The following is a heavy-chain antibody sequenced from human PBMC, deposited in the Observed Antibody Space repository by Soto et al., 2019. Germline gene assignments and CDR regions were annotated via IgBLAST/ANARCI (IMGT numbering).Heavy chain of an antibody. V-gene: IGHV3-33*01. CDR1: GFTFSSYG. Sequence: GGSLRLSCAASGFTFSSYGMHWVRQAPGKGLEWVAVIWYDGSNKYYADSVKGRFTISRDNSKNTLYLQMNSLRAEDTAVYYCARAHAPFLTGPGARFDPWGQGTLVTVSS. D-gene: IGHD3-9*01. J-gene: IGHJ5*02. CDR3: ARAHAPFLTGPGARFDP. CDR2: IWYDGSNK.